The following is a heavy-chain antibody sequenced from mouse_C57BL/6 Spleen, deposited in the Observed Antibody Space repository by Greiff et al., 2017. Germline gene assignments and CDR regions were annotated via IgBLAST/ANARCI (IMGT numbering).Heavy chain of an antibody. Sequence: QVHVKQSGAELVRPGTSVKVSCKASGYAFTNYLIEWVKQRPGQSLEWIGVINPGSGGTNYNEKFKGKATLTGDKSSSTAYMQLSSLTSEDTAVYFCARSDYDYDEGFAYWGQGTLVTVSA. V-gene: IGHV1-54*01. CDR1: GYAFTNYL. CDR2: INPGSGGT. J-gene: IGHJ3*01. CDR3: ARSDYDYDEGFAY. D-gene: IGHD2-4*01.